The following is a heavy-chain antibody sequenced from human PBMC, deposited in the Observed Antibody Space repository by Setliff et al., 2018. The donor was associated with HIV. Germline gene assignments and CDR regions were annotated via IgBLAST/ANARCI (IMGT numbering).Heavy chain of an antibody. V-gene: IGHV4-31*03. CDR3: ARDGRHDRNRWYVTHQYFKY. J-gene: IGHJ1*01. Sequence: SETLSLTCTVSGGSISSGGYYWSWIRQHPGKGLEWIGYVYYSGSTYYNPSLKSRATISVDTSKNQFSLKLSSVTAADTAVYYCARDGRHDRNRWYVTHQYFKYWGQGTLVTVSS. D-gene: IGHD2-15*01. CDR1: GGSISSGGYY. CDR2: VYYSGST.